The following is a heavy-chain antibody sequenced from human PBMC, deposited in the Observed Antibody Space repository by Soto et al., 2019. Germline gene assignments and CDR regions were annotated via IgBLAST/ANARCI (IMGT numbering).Heavy chain of an antibody. CDR1: GFTFSTYA. D-gene: IGHD1-7*01. CDR3: AKEGADWNYVRFFDS. Sequence: EVQLLESGGGLVQPGGSLRLSCAASGFTFSTYAMSWVRQAPGKGLEWVSGSTGGDYYTYYADSVKGRFTISRDTSTNTLYLQMSSLRGEDTAVYYCAKEGADWNYVRFFDSWGQGTLVTVSS. J-gene: IGHJ4*02. V-gene: IGHV3-23*01. CDR2: STGGDYYT.